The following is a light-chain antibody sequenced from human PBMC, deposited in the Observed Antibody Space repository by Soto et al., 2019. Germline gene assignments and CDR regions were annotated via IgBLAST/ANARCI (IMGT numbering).Light chain of an antibody. CDR2: AVT. Sequence: QSVLTQPASVSGSPGPWITISCTGTSSDVGGYNYVSWYQQHPGKAPKLMIYAVTDRPSGVSSRFSGSKSGNTASLTISGLQAEDEADYYCSSYTSSSTLFGTGTKVTVL. CDR3: SSYTSSSTL. V-gene: IGLV2-14*01. CDR1: SSDVGGYNY. J-gene: IGLJ1*01.